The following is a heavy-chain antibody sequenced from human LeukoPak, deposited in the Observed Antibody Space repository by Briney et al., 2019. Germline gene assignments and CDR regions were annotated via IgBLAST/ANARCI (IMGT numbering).Heavy chain of an antibody. CDR3: ARARIVGGGNWFDP. V-gene: IGHV1-2*02. J-gene: IGHJ5*02. Sequence: GASVKVSCKASGYTFTGYYMHWVRQAPGQGLEWMGWINPNSGGTNYAQKFQGRVTMTRDTSISTAYMELSRLRSDDTAVYYCARARIVGGGNWFDPWGQGTLVTVSP. D-gene: IGHD1-26*01. CDR2: INPNSGGT. CDR1: GYTFTGYY.